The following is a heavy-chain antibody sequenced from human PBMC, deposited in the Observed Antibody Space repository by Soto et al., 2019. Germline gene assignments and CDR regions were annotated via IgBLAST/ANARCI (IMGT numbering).Heavy chain of an antibody. CDR1: GGSISSGGYS. CDR3: ARVPGP. Sequence: QLQLQESGSGLVNPSQTLSLTCAVSGGSISSGGYSWSWIRQPAGKGLEWIGYIDHSGSTYYTPSLKRRVTISVDRSKNQFSLKLSSVTAADTAVYCCARVPGPWGQGTTVTVSS. V-gene: IGHV4-30-2*01. CDR2: IDHSGST. J-gene: IGHJ6*02.